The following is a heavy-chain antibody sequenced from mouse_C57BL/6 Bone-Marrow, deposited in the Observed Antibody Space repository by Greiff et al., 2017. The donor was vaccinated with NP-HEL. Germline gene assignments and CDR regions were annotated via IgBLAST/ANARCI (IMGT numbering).Heavy chain of an antibody. Sequence: EVQLQQSGPELVKPGASVKIPCKASGYIFTDYNMDWVKQSHGKSLEWIGDINPNNGGTIYNQKFKGKATLTVDKSSSTAYMELRSLTSEDTAVYYCARSERFAYWGQGTLVTVSA. J-gene: IGHJ3*01. CDR2: INPNNGGT. CDR3: ARSERFAY. V-gene: IGHV1-18*01. CDR1: GYIFTDYN.